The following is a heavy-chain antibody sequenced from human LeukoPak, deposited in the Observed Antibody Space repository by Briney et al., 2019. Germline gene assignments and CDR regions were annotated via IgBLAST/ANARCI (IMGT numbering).Heavy chain of an antibody. J-gene: IGHJ4*02. V-gene: IGHV3-21*01. Sequence: PGGSLRLSCAASGFTFSSYSMSWVRQAPGKGLEWVSSISTGTGYIYYADSVRGRFTISRDNAKNSLYLEMNSLRAEDTAVYYSVRVDFWGQGTLVTVCS. CDR1: GFTFSSYS. CDR2: ISTGTGYI. CDR3: VRVDF.